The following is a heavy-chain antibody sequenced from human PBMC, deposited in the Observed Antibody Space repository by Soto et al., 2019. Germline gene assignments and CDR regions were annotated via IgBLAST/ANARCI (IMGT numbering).Heavy chain of an antibody. CDR3: AKGGVLFVDP. CDR1: GFTFSSYA. Sequence: EVQLLESGGGLVQPGGSLRLSCAASGFTFSSYAMSWVRQAPGKGLEWVSTISGSGGGTYFADSVKGRFTISRDNSKNTLYLQMNSLRGDDTALYDCAKGGVLFVDPWGQGTLVTVSS. CDR2: ISGSGGGT. D-gene: IGHD3-16*01. V-gene: IGHV3-23*01. J-gene: IGHJ5*02.